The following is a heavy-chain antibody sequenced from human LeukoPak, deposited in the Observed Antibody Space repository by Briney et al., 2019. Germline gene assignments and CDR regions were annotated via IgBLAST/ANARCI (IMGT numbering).Heavy chain of an antibody. Sequence: GASVKVSCKASGGTFSSYAISWVRPAPGQGLEWMGRIIPILGIANYAQKFQGRVTITADKSTSTAYMELSSLRSEDTAVYYCAREVDRQWLIEGDAFDIWGQGTMVTVSS. CDR2: IIPILGIA. CDR3: AREVDRQWLIEGDAFDI. V-gene: IGHV1-69*04. D-gene: IGHD6-19*01. CDR1: GGTFSSYA. J-gene: IGHJ3*02.